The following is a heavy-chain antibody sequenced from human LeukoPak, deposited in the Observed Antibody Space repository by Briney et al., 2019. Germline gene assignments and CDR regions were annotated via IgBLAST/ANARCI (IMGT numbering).Heavy chain of an antibody. J-gene: IGHJ4*02. Sequence: ASVNVSCKASGYTFTGYYMHWVRQAPGQGLEWMGRINPNSGGTNYAQKFQGRVTMTRDTSISTAYMELSRLRSDDTAVYYCARDDYDSSGYYDYWGQGTLVTVSS. D-gene: IGHD3-22*01. CDR3: ARDDYDSSGYYDY. CDR1: GYTFTGYY. V-gene: IGHV1-2*06. CDR2: INPNSGGT.